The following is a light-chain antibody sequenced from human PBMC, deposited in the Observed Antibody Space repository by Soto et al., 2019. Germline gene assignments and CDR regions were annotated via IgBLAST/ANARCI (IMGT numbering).Light chain of an antibody. CDR2: GAS. V-gene: IGKV3-15*01. CDR1: QSVDTN. Sequence: EIEMTQSPATLSVSPGERATLSCRASQSVDTNLAWYQQKPGQAPRLLIYGASSRATDIPARFSGSGSGTEFTLTISSLQSEDFAVYYCQQYNDWILTFGQGTRVEIK. J-gene: IGKJ1*01. CDR3: QQYNDWILT.